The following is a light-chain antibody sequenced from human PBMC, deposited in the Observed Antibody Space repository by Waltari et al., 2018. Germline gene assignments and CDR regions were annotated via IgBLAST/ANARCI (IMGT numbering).Light chain of an antibody. CDR1: QNALHSSGNNYY. J-gene: IGKJ1*01. V-gene: IGKV4-1*01. Sequence: DIVMTQSPASLAVSLGERATINCKSSQNALHSSGNNYYLAWYKQKPRQPPRLLIYWASTRQSGVPDRFSGSGSGTDFTLTISSLQAEDVAVYFCQQYYTTPWTFGQGTKVELK. CDR2: WAS. CDR3: QQYYTTPWT.